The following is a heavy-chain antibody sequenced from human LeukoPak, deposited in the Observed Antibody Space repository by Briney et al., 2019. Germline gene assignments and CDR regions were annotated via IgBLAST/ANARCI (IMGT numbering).Heavy chain of an antibody. CDR3: AKESGYSGSYYNFGAFDI. CDR2: ISYDGSNK. V-gene: IGHV3-30*18. CDR1: GFTFSSYG. J-gene: IGHJ3*02. D-gene: IGHD1-26*01. Sequence: PGGSLRLSCAASGFTFSSYGMHWVRQAPGKGLEWVAVISYDGSNKYYADSVKGRFTISRDNSKNTLYLQMNSPRAEDTAVYYCAKESGYSGSYYNFGAFDIWGQGTMVTVSS.